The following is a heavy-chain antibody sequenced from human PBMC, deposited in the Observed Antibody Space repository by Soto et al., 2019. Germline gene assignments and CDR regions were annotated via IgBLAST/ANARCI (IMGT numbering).Heavy chain of an antibody. J-gene: IGHJ5*02. Sequence: ASVKVSCKASGYTFTSYGISWVRQAPGQGFEWMGWISAYNGNTNYAQKLQGRVTMTTDTSTSTAYMELRSLRSDDTAVYYCARTLYYDFWSGRNWFDPWGQGTLVTVSS. CDR3: ARTLYYDFWSGRNWFDP. CDR2: ISAYNGNT. CDR1: GYTFTSYG. D-gene: IGHD3-3*01. V-gene: IGHV1-18*01.